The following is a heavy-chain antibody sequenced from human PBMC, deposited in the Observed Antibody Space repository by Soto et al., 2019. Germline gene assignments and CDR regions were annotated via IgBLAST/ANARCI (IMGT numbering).Heavy chain of an antibody. CDR2: IIPIFGTA. V-gene: IGHV1-69*06. Sequence: SVKVSCKASGGTFSSYAISWVRQAPGQGLEWMGGIIPIFGTANYAQKFQGRVTITADKSTSTAYMELSSLRSEDTAVYYCARDPLWSSYDSSGLPSDYWGQGTLVTVSS. J-gene: IGHJ4*02. CDR1: GGTFSSYA. D-gene: IGHD3-22*01. CDR3: ARDPLWSSYDSSGLPSDY.